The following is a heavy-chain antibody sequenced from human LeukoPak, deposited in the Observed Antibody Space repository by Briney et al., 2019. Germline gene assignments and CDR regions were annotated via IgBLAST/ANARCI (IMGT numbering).Heavy chain of an antibody. J-gene: IGHJ3*02. CDR3: ASPDYGGNSGRDAFDI. V-gene: IGHV3-66*02. Sequence: GGSLRLSCAASGFTVSSNYMSWVRQAPGKGLEWVSVIYGGGSTYYADSVKGRFTISRDNSKNTLYLQMNSLRAEDTAVYYCASPDYGGNSGRDAFDIWGQGTMVTVSS. CDR2: IYGGGST. CDR1: GFTVSSNY. D-gene: IGHD4-23*01.